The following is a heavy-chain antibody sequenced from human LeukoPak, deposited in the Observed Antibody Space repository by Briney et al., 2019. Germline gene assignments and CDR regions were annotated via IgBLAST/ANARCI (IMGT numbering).Heavy chain of an antibody. J-gene: IGHJ6*02. V-gene: IGHV1-8*01. CDR1: GDTFTSYD. Sequence: ASVKVSCKTSGDTFTSYDINWVRQATGQGLEWMGWMNPRSGNTIYTLKFQGRVAMTRDTSTSTAYMELSSLRSEDTAVYYCARGGTLVQGVTILYGMDVWGQGTTVTVSS. CDR3: ARGGTLVQGVTILYGMDV. CDR2: MNPRSGNT. D-gene: IGHD3-10*01.